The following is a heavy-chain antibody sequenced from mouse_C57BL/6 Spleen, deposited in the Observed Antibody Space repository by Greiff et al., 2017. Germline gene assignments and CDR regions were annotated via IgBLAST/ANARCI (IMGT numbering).Heavy chain of an antibody. V-gene: IGHV1-69*01. Sequence: VQLQQSGAELVMPGASVKLSCKASGYTFTSYWMHWVKQRPGQGLEWIGEIDPSDSYTNYNQKFKGKSTLTVDKSSSTAYMQLSSLTSEDSAVYYCARGATTVVATRAWFAYWGQGTLVTVSA. D-gene: IGHD1-1*01. CDR1: GYTFTSYW. CDR2: IDPSDSYT. CDR3: ARGATTVVATRAWFAY. J-gene: IGHJ3*01.